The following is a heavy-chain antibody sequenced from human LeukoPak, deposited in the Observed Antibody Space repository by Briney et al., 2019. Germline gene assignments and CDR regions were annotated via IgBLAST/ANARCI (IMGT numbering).Heavy chain of an antibody. J-gene: IGHJ4*02. CDR2: IIPIFGIA. D-gene: IGHD4-23*01. CDR1: GGTFSSYA. Sequence: SVKVSCKASGGTFSSYAISWVRQAPGQGLEWMGRIIPIFGIADYAQKFQGRVTITADKSTSTAYMELSSLRSEDTAVYYCAREGVWGNSYFDYWAREPWSPSPQ. CDR3: AREGVWGNSYFDY. V-gene: IGHV1-69*04.